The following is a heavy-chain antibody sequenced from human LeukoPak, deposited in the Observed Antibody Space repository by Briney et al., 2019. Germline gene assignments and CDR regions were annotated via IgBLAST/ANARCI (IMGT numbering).Heavy chain of an antibody. CDR1: GDSISSSSNY. J-gene: IGHJ6*02. Sequence: SETLSLTCTVSGDSISSSSNYWAWIRQPPGKGLEWIGSIYYSGSTYYNPSLKSRVTISVDTSKNQFSLKLSSVTAADTAVYYCARHGYYYYGMDVWGQGTTVTVSS. CDR3: ARHGYYYYGMDV. CDR2: IYYSGST. V-gene: IGHV4-39*01.